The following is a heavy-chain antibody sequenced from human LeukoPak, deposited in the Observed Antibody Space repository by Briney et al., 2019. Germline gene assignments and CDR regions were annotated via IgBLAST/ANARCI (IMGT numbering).Heavy chain of an antibody. CDR2: IHTSWTT. J-gene: IGHJ4*02. CDR1: GGSMSGYY. Sequence: KTSETLSLTCTVSGGSMSGYYWSWFRQPPGKALEWIGYIHTSWTTKHNPPLKSRVTIPDEKPKQQSSLNLSAVPARDPAVFYCARLRGPWYVDYWGQGTLVIVSS. V-gene: IGHV4-4*09. D-gene: IGHD4-17*01. CDR3: ARLRGPWYVDY.